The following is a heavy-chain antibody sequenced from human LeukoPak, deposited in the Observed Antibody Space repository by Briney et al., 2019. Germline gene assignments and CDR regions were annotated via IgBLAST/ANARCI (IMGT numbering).Heavy chain of an antibody. CDR1: GSTITRYW. CDR3: ATDKSYGFDS. V-gene: IGHV3-74*01. J-gene: IGHJ4*02. CDR2: INGDGSST. D-gene: IGHD5-18*01. Sequence: PGGSLRLSCAASGSTITRYWMHWVRQAPGKGLVWVSRINGDGSSTSYADSVKGRFTISRDNAKNTLYLQMNSLRAEDTAVYYCATDKSYGFDSWGQGTLVTVSS.